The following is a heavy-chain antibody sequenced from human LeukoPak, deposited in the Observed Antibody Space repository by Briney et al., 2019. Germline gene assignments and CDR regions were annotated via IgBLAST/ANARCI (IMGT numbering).Heavy chain of an antibody. CDR1: GGSISSGGYY. CDR3: ARAPRDGLEWLLPFDY. D-gene: IGHD3-3*01. V-gene: IGHV4-30-2*01. CDR2: IYHSGST. J-gene: IGHJ4*02. Sequence: PSQTLSLTCTVSGGSISSGGYYWGWVRQPPGKGLEWIGYIYHSGSTYYNPSLKSRVTISVASSKNQFSLKLSSVTAADTAVYYCARAPRDGLEWLLPFDYWGQGTLVTVSS.